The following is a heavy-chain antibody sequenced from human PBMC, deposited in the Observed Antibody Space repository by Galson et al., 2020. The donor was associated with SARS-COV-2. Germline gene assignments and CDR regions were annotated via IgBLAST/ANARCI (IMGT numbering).Heavy chain of an antibody. CDR2: MNPQSGNT. V-gene: IGHV1-8*02. D-gene: IGHD4-17*01. Sequence: SVKVSCKAPGSTFTSYDTNWLRQATGKGLEWMGWMNPQSGNTGSAQKFQGRVTMTRNTSISTAYMELSSLRSDDTAVYYCARVVGDPDYWGQGTLVTVSS. CDR1: GSTFTSYD. J-gene: IGHJ4*02. CDR3: ARVVGDPDY.